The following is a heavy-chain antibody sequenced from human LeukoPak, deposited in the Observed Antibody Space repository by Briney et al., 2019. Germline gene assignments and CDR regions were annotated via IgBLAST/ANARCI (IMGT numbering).Heavy chain of an antibody. CDR2: ISSSSSTI. J-gene: IGHJ4*02. CDR1: GFTFSDYY. CDR3: ARDPYYYDSSGYSKFDY. V-gene: IGHV3-11*04. D-gene: IGHD3-22*01. Sequence: GGSLRLSCAASGFTFSDYYMSWIRQAPGKGLEWVSYISSSSSTIYYADSVKGRFTISRDNAKNSLYLQMNSLRDEDTAVYYCARDPYYYDSSGYSKFDYWGQGTLVTVSS.